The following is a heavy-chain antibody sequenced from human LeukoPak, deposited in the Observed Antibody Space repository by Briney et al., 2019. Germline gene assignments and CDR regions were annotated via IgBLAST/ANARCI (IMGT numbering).Heavy chain of an antibody. Sequence: GASVKVSCKASGYTFTGYYMHWVRQAPGQGLEWMGWINPNSGGTNYAQKFQGRVTMTRDTSISTAYMELSRLRSDDTAVYYCACTGSQPAYYYYYYGMDVWGQGTTVTVSS. CDR3: ACTGSQPAYYYYYYGMDV. CDR2: INPNSGGT. D-gene: IGHD1-1*01. V-gene: IGHV1-2*02. CDR1: GYTFTGYY. J-gene: IGHJ6*02.